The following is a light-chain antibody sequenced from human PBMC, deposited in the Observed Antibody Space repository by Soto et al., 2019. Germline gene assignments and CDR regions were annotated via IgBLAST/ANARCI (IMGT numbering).Light chain of an antibody. CDR1: SSDVASYNL. CDR2: EAT. J-gene: IGLJ2*01. Sequence: QSALTQPASVSGSPGQSITISCTGTSSDVASYNLVSWYRQHPGKAPKLIIYEATKRPSGVSNRFSGSKSGDAASLTLSGLQAEDEADYYCCSYAGSSTLVFGGGTKLTVL. CDR3: CSYAGSSTLV. V-gene: IGLV2-23*01.